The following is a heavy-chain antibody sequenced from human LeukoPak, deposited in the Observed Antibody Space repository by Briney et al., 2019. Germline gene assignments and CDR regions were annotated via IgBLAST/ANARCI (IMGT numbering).Heavy chain of an antibody. D-gene: IGHD6-19*01. V-gene: IGHV4-39*07. J-gene: IGHJ5*02. CDR2: IFYSGTT. Sequence: PSGTLSLTCTVSGGSISSSSYYWGWIRQPPGKGLEWIGSIFYSGTTYYNPSLKSRVTISVDTSKRQFSLELSSVTAADTAVYYCAREGAVANLRFDPWGQGTLVTVSS. CDR3: AREGAVANLRFDP. CDR1: GGSISSSSYY.